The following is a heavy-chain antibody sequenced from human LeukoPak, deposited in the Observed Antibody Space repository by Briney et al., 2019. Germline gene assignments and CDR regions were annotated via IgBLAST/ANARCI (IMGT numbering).Heavy chain of an antibody. CDR2: IYYSGST. V-gene: IGHV4-30-4*01. Sequence: SETLSLTCTVSGGSISSGDYYWSWIRQSPGKGLEWIGYIYYSGSTYYNPSLKSRVTISVDTSKNQFSLKLSSVTAADTAVYYCARDHDGDYFFDYWGQGTLVTASS. CDR3: ARDHDGDYFFDY. CDR1: GGSISSGDYY. J-gene: IGHJ4*02. D-gene: IGHD4-17*01.